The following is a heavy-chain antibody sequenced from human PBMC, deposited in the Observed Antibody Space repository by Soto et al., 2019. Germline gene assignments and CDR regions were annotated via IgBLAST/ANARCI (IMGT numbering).Heavy chain of an antibody. CDR3: ARETTVVTPSRGAFDI. V-gene: IGHV1-3*01. D-gene: IGHD4-17*01. CDR1: GYTFTSYA. Sequence: ASVKVSCKASGYTFTSYAMHWVRQAPGQRLEWMGWINAGNGNTKYSQKFQGRVTITRDTSASTAYMELSSLRSEDTAVYYCARETTVVTPSRGAFDIWGQGTMVSVSS. CDR2: INAGNGNT. J-gene: IGHJ3*02.